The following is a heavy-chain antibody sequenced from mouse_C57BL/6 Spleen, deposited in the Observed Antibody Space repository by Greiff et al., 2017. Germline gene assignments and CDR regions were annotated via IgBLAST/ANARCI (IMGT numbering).Heavy chain of an antibody. V-gene: IGHV1-50*01. Sequence: QVQLQQPGAELVKPGASVKMSCKASGYTFTSYWMQWVKQRPGQGLEWIGEIDPSDSYTNYNQKFKGKATLTVDTSSSTAYMQLSILTSEDSAVYYCARSGTGRGYFDYWGQGTTLTVSS. J-gene: IGHJ2*01. CDR2: IDPSDSYT. CDR1: GYTFTSYW. CDR3: ARSGTGRGYFDY. D-gene: IGHD4-1*01.